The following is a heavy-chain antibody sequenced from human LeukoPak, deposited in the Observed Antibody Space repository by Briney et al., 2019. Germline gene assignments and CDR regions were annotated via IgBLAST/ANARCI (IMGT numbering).Heavy chain of an antibody. CDR2: INPNSGGT. D-gene: IGHD6-13*01. CDR1: GYTFTDYY. V-gene: IGHV1-2*02. CDR3: ARDSVGAAGTLYYYYYMDV. J-gene: IGHJ6*03. Sequence: ASVKVSCKTSGYTFTDYYIHWVRQAPGQGLEWMGWINPNSGGTNYAQKFQGRVTMTRDTSISTAYMELSRLRSDDTAVYYCARDSVGAAGTLYYYYYMDVWGKGTTVTVSS.